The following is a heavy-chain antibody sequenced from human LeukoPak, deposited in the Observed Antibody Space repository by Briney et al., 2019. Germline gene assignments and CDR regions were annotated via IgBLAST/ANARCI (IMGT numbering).Heavy chain of an antibody. CDR1: GFTFSSYS. CDR2: ISSSSSYI. Sequence: GGSLRLSCAASGFTFSSYSMNWVRQAPGKGLEWVSSISSSSSYIYYADSVKGRFTISRDNAKNSLYLQMNSLRAEDTAVYYCARGIDSSGYYGDYWGQGTLVTVSS. D-gene: IGHD3-22*01. CDR3: ARGIDSSGYYGDY. J-gene: IGHJ4*02. V-gene: IGHV3-21*01.